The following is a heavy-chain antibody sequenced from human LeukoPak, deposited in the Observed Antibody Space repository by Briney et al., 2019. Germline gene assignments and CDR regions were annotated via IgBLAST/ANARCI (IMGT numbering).Heavy chain of an antibody. Sequence: ASVKVSCKASGYTFTSYGISWVRQAPGQGLEWMGWISAKKGNTDYAQKLQGRVTMTTDTSTSTAYMELRSLRSDDTAVYYCARDMYSSGRVPFDYWGQGTLVTVSS. CDR3: ARDMYSSGRVPFDY. J-gene: IGHJ4*02. CDR2: ISAKKGNT. D-gene: IGHD6-19*01. CDR1: GYTFTSYG. V-gene: IGHV1-18*01.